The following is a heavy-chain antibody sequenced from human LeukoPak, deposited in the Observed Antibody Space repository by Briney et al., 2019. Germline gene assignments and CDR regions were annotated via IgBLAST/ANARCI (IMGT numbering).Heavy chain of an antibody. D-gene: IGHD1-1*01. Sequence: SETLSLTCTVSGGSISSYYWSWIRQPAGKGLEWIGRIYTSGSTNYNPSLKSRVTMSVDTSKNQFSLKLSSVTAADTAVYYCARAGDWNDPQPPFDYWGQGTLVTVSS. CDR3: ARAGDWNDPQPPFDY. J-gene: IGHJ4*02. CDR1: GGSISSYY. CDR2: IYTSGST. V-gene: IGHV4-4*07.